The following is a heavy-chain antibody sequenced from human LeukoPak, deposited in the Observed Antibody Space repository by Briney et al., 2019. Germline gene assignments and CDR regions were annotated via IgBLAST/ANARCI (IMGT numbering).Heavy chain of an antibody. V-gene: IGHV4-39*01. Sequence: SETLSLTCTVSGGSISSSSYHWGWIRQPPGKGLEWIGTIYYSGSTYYNPSLKSRVTISVDTSKNQFSLRLNSVTAADTAVYYCARRIAASGKGDLDYWGQGTLVTVSS. CDR3: ARRIAASGKGDLDY. D-gene: IGHD6-13*01. CDR2: IYYSGST. CDR1: GGSISSSSYH. J-gene: IGHJ4*02.